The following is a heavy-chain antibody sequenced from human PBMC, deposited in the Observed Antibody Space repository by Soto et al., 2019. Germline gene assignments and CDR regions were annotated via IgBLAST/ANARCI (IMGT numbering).Heavy chain of an antibody. CDR1: GFTFSSNT. Sequence: EVQLVESGGGLVKPGGSLRLSCAASGFTFSSNTMNWVRQAPGKGLEWVSSISSSGNYIYYADSVKGRFTISRDSAKSSLYLQMNSLRAEDTAVYYCARSPFDYWGQGTLVTVSS. J-gene: IGHJ4*02. CDR3: ARSPFDY. V-gene: IGHV3-21*01. CDR2: ISSSGNYI.